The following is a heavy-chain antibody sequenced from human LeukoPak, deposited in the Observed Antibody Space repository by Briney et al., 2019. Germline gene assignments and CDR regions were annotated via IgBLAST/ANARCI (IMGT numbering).Heavy chain of an antibody. D-gene: IGHD4-23*01. CDR1: GFTFSSYW. J-gene: IGHJ4*02. CDR2: INSDGSST. V-gene: IGHV3-74*01. Sequence: PGGSLRLSCAASGFTFSSYWMHWVRQAPGKGLVWVSRINSDGSSTSYADSVKGRFTISRDNAKNTLYLQMNSLRAEDTAVYYCARYIVSMTTVVTPAYYFDYWGQGTLVTVSS. CDR3: ARYIVSMTTVVTPAYYFDY.